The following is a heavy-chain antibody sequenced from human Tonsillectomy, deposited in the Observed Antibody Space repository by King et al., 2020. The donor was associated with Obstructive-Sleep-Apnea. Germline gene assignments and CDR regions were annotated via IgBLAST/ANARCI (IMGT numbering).Heavy chain of an antibody. D-gene: IGHD3-16*01. V-gene: IGHV3-48*04. J-gene: IGHJ3*01. CDR1: GITFSSYS. Sequence: VQLVESGGGLVQPGGSLRLSCAASGITFSSYSMNGVRQAPGKGLEWVSYISSSTNTIYYADSVKGRFTISRDNAKNSLYLQMNSLRAEDTAVYYCATGGPDAFDFWGRGTMVTVSS. CDR3: ATGGPDAFDF. CDR2: ISSSTNTI.